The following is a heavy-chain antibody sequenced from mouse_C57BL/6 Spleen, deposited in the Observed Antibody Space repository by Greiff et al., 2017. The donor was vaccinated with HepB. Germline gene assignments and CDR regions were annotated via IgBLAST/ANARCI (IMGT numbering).Heavy chain of an antibody. CDR1: GYTFTSYW. Sequence: QVQLQQSGAELVMPGASVKLSCKASGYTFTSYWMHWVKQRPGQGLEWIGEIDPSDSYTNYNQKFKGKSTLTVDKSSSTAYMQLSSLTSEDSAVYYCARWGLVATSYFDYWGQGTTLTVSS. J-gene: IGHJ2*01. CDR2: IDPSDSYT. CDR3: ARWGLVATSYFDY. D-gene: IGHD1-1*01. V-gene: IGHV1-69*01.